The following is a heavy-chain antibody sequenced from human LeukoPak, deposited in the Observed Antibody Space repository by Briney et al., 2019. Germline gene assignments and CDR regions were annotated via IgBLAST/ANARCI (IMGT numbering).Heavy chain of an antibody. CDR3: ARHVLYYDSDFSAWGMDV. V-gene: IGHV1-2*04. CDR2: INPNSGGT. J-gene: IGHJ6*02. D-gene: IGHD3-16*01. CDR1: GYTFTGYY. Sequence: GASVKVSCKASGYTFTGYYMHWVRQAPGQGLEWMGWINPNSGGTNYAQKFQGWVTMTRDTSISTAYMELSRLRSDDTAVYYCARHVLYYDSDFSAWGMDVWGQGTTVTVSS.